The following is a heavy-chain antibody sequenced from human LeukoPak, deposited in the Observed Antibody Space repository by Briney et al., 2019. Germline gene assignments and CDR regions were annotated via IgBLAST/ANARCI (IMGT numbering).Heavy chain of an antibody. Sequence: PGGSLRLSCSASGFDLSPYTMNWVRQAPGKGLEWVASTSSSSSYMYYGDSLKGRFTISRDNAKNTLYLQLGSLRAEDTATYYCARRVTTFLSWGQGTLVIASS. CDR1: GFDLSPYT. V-gene: IGHV3-21*01. CDR3: ARRVTTFLS. CDR2: TSSSSSYM. D-gene: IGHD4-17*01. J-gene: IGHJ4*02.